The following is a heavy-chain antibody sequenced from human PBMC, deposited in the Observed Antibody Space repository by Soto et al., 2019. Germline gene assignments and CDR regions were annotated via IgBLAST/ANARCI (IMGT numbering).Heavy chain of an antibody. Sequence: VKFSWKASGYTFTSYAMHWVRQAPGQRLEWMGWINAGNGDTKYSQKFQGRVTTTRDTSASTAYMELSSLRSEDTAVYYCARGTYSFDYWGQGTLVTVSS. J-gene: IGHJ4*02. V-gene: IGHV1-3*01. CDR3: ARGTYSFDY. CDR2: INAGNGDT. CDR1: GYTFTSYA.